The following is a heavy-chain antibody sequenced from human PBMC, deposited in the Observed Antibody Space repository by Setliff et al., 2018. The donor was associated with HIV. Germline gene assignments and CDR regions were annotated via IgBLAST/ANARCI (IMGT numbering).Heavy chain of an antibody. J-gene: IGHJ3*02. Sequence: RASVKVSCKASGGTFSSYAISWVRQAPGQGLEWMGRIIPIFGTANYAQKFQGRVTITADKSTSTAYMELSSLRSEDTAVYYCARGLTDRGDAFDIWGQGTMVTVSS. CDR2: IIPIFGTA. CDR1: GGTFSSYA. V-gene: IGHV1-69*06. CDR3: ARGLTDRGDAFDI. D-gene: IGHD7-27*01.